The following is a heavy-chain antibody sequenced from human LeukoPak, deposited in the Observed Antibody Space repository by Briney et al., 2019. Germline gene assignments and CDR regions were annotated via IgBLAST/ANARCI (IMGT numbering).Heavy chain of an antibody. J-gene: IGHJ4*02. CDR2: INPSGGST. V-gene: IGHV1-46*01. Sequence: ASVKVSCKASGYTFTSYYMHWVRQAPGQGLEWMGIINPSGGSTSYAQKFQGRVTMTRDTSTSTVYMELSSLRSEDTAVYYCARDREIAAAGPGSVDYWGQGTLVTVSS. CDR1: GYTFTSYY. CDR3: ARDREIAAAGPGSVDY. D-gene: IGHD6-13*01.